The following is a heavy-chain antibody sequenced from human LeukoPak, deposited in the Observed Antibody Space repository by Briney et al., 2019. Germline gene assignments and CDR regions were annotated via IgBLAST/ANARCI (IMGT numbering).Heavy chain of an antibody. V-gene: IGHV4-59*12. D-gene: IGHD6-19*01. CDR3: ARERQWLVRAYNWFDP. CDR1: GGSINNYY. Sequence: SETLSLTCAVSGGSINNYYWSWIRQPPGKGLEWIGYIHDSGSTNYNPSLKSRVTTSLDTSKNQFSLQLNSVTPEDTAVYYCARERQWLVRAYNWFDPWGQGTLVTVSS. CDR2: IHDSGST. J-gene: IGHJ5*02.